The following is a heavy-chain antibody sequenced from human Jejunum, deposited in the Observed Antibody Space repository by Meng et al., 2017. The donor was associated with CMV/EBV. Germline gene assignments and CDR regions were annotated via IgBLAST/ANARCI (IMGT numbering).Heavy chain of an antibody. CDR2: MLNDGINT. D-gene: IGHD1-26*01. CDR3: AKDIDH. Sequence: AQWLGSGGGLHRHGVALGLSWAASGFTFRSEGMRWVRQAPGKGLEWVAFMLNDGINTYYADSVKGRFTTSRDNSKNTMYLQMNSLRAEDTAIYYCAKDIDHWGQGTLVTVSS. CDR1: GFTFRSEG. J-gene: IGHJ4*02. V-gene: IGHV3-30*02.